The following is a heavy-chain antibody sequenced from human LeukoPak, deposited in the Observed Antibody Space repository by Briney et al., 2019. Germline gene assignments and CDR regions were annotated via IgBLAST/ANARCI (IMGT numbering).Heavy chain of an antibody. CDR1: GGTFSSYA. Sequence: SVKVSCKASGGTFSSYAISWVRQAPGQGLEWMGGIIPIFGTANYAQKFQGRVTITTDESTSTAYMELSSLRSEDTAVYCCARTTRDDYSNNGAFDIWGQGTMVTVSS. J-gene: IGHJ3*02. CDR2: IIPIFGTA. D-gene: IGHD4-11*01. V-gene: IGHV1-69*05. CDR3: ARTTRDDYSNNGAFDI.